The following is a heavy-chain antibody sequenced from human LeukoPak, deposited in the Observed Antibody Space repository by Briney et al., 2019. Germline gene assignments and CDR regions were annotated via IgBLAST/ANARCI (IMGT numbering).Heavy chain of an antibody. V-gene: IGHV1-3*01. CDR2: INAGNGNT. Sequence: ASVKVSCKASGYTITSYAMHWVRQAPGQRLEWMGWINAGNGNTKYSQKFQGRVTITRDTSASTAYMELSSLRPEDTAVYYCAKEMATILYYGMDVWGQGTTVTVSS. CDR1: GYTITSYA. J-gene: IGHJ6*02. D-gene: IGHD5-24*01. CDR3: AKEMATILYYGMDV.